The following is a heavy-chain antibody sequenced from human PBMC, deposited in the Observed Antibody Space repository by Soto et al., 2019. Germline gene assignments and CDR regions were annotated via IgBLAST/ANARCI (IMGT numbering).Heavy chain of an antibody. CDR1: GFTFSSYS. CDR3: ARDGVDTAMVSYYYYYYGMAV. D-gene: IGHD5-18*01. J-gene: IGHJ6*02. V-gene: IGHV3-48*02. Sequence: GGSLRLSCAASGFTFSSYSMNWVRQAPGKGLEWVSYISSSSSTIYYADSVKGRFTITRDNAKNSLYLQMNSLRDEDTAVYYCARDGVDTAMVSYYYYYYGMAVWGQGTTVTVSS. CDR2: ISSSSSTI.